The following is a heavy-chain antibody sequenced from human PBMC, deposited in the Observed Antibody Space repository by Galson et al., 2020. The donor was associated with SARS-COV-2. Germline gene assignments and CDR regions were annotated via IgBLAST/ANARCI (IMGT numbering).Heavy chain of an antibody. CDR3: ATRGSTVTTSLSCGY. Sequence: ASVKVSCKASGYTFTSYAMHWVRQAPGQRLEWMGWINAGNGNTKYSQKFQGRVTITRDTSASTAYMELSSLRSEDTAVYYCATRGSTVTTSLSCGYWGQGTLVTVSS. CDR1: GYTFTSYA. V-gene: IGHV1-3*01. J-gene: IGHJ4*02. CDR2: INAGNGNT. D-gene: IGHD4-17*01.